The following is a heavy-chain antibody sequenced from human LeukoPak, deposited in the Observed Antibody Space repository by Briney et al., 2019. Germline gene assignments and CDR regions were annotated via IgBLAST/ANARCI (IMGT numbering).Heavy chain of an antibody. Sequence: SETLSLTCTVSGGSISSSYWGWIRQPPGKGLEWIGYIYYSETNYNPSLKSRVNISLDPSKNQLSLKLTSVTAADTAVYYCARRRNWLDPWGQGTLVTVSS. J-gene: IGHJ5*02. CDR3: ARRRNWLDP. CDR1: GGSISSSY. CDR2: IYYSET. V-gene: IGHV4-59*08.